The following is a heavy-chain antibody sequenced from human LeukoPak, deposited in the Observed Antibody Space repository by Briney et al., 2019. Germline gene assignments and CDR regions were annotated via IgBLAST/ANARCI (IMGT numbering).Heavy chain of an antibody. D-gene: IGHD2-21*01. V-gene: IGHV4-59*12. CDR2: ISHSGTT. CDR3: ARANILWWPQRAGRRTSYFQH. CDR1: GGSISSYS. J-gene: IGHJ1*01. Sequence: SETLSLTCIISGGSISSYSWNWIRQSPGKGLEWVGYISHSGTTSYNSSLKSRVTISVDTSKNQFSLKLSSVTAADTAVYYCARANILWWPQRAGRRTSYFQHWGQGTLVTVSS.